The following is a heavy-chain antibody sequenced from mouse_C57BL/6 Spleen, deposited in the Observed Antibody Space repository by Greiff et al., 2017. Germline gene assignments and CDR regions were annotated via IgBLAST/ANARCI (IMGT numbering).Heavy chain of an antibody. D-gene: IGHD2-3*01. CDR3: ARSCDGYYDY. J-gene: IGHJ2*01. CDR2: IYPRSGNT. CDR1: GYTFTSYG. Sequence: VKLQESGAELARPGASVKLSCKASGYTFTSYGISWVKQRTGQGLEWIGEIYPRSGNTYYNEKFKGKATLTADKSSSTAYMELRSLTSEDSAVYFCARSCDGYYDYWGQGTTLTVSS. V-gene: IGHV1-81*01.